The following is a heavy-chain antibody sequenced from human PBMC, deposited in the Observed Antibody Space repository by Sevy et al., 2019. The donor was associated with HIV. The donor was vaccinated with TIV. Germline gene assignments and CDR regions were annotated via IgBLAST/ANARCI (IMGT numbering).Heavy chain of an antibody. CDR1: GFTFSSYS. Sequence: GGSLRLSCAASGFTFSSYSMNWLRQAPGKGLEWVSPISSSSSYIYYADSVKGRFTISRDNAKNSLYLQMNSLRAEDTAVYYCARDYGGVRRVINYATTRYYFDYWGQGTLVTVSS. D-gene: IGHD3-10*01. J-gene: IGHJ4*02. V-gene: IGHV3-21*01. CDR2: ISSSSSYI. CDR3: ARDYGGVRRVINYATTRYYFDY.